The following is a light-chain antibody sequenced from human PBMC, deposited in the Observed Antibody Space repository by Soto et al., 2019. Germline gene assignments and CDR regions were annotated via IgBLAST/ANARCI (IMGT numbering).Light chain of an antibody. CDR2: GAS. V-gene: IGKV3-15*01. Sequence: EIVMTQCPATLSVSPGERATISCRASQSVCSNLAWYLQKPGQAPRLLIQGASPRETGIPARCGGSGAGTECTPPISSLQSEDVEVDYCQQSNTWPRTFGQGTKVDI. CDR3: QQSNTWPRT. J-gene: IGKJ1*01. CDR1: QSVCSN.